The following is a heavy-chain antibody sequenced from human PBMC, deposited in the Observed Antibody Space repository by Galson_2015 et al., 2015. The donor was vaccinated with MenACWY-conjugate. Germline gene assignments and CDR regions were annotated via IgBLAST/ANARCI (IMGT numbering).Heavy chain of an antibody. D-gene: IGHD6-19*01. J-gene: IGHJ4*02. V-gene: IGHV3-23*01. CDR3: AKDLQRSSGWVNYYFDC. Sequence: SLRLSCAASGFTFTTYSMNWVRQAPGKGLEWVSTLSGDGGSTYHADSVKGRFTISRDNSKNTLYLQMNSLRAEDTAIYYCAKDLQRSSGWVNYYFDCWGRGILVTVSS. CDR2: LSGDGGST. CDR1: GFTFTTYS.